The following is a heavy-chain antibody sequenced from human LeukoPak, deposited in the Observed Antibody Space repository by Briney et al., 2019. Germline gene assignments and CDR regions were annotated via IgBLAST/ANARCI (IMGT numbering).Heavy chain of an antibody. Sequence: ASVKVSCKASGYTFTGYYMHWVRQAPGQGLEWMGWINPNSGSTNYAQKFQGRVTMTRDTSISTAYMELSRLRSDDTAVYYCAREMATTDGGFDYWGQGTLVTVSS. CDR1: GYTFTGYY. CDR2: INPNSGST. V-gene: IGHV1-2*02. D-gene: IGHD5-12*01. CDR3: AREMATTDGGFDY. J-gene: IGHJ4*02.